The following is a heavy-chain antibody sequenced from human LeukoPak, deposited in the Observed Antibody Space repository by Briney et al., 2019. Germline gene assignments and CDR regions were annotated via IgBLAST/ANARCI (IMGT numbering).Heavy chain of an antibody. J-gene: IGHJ5*02. CDR3: ASTYSGSSSYYH. CDR2: IYYSGST. CDR1: GGSISSYY. Sequence: SETLSLTCTVSGGSISSYYWSWIRQPPGKELEWIGYIYYSGSTNYNPSLKSRVTISVDTSKNQFSLKLSSVTAADTAVYYCASTYSGSSSYYHWGQGTLVTVSS. V-gene: IGHV4-59*01. D-gene: IGHD1-26*01.